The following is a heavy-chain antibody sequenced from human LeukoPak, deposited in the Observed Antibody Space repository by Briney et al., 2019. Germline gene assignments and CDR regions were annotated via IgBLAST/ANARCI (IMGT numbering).Heavy chain of an antibody. V-gene: IGHV3-9*01. Sequence: GGSLRLSCAASGFTISNYAMHWVRQAPGKGLEWVSGINWNSNNIDYADSVKGRFTISRDNAKNSLYLQMNSLRAEDTALYYCAKASSGYYSAILDWGQGTLVTVSS. D-gene: IGHD3-22*01. CDR3: AKASSGYYSAILD. J-gene: IGHJ4*02. CDR2: INWNSNNI. CDR1: GFTISNYA.